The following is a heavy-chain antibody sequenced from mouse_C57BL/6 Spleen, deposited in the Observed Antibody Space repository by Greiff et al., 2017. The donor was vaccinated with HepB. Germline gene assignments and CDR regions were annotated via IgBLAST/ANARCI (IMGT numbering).Heavy chain of an antibody. V-gene: IGHV1-15*01. J-gene: IGHJ3*01. CDR1: GYTFTDYE. Sequence: VQLQQSGAELVRPGASVTLSCKASGYTFTDYEMHWVKQTPVHGLEWIGAIDPETGGTAYNQKFKGKAILTADKSSSTAYMELRSLTSEDSAVYYCTRAELGAWFAYWGQGTLVTVSA. CDR3: TRAELGAWFAY. CDR2: IDPETGGT. D-gene: IGHD4-1*01.